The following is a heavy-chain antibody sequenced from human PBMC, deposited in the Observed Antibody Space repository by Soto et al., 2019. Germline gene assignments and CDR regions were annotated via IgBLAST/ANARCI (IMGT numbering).Heavy chain of an antibody. J-gene: IGHJ4*02. CDR1: GVTFNRQX. CDR3: ATSEGRGGASFDY. Sequence: VKVSCKASGVTFNRQXXXWVRQAPGQGLEWMGGIIPMFGTPHYAEKFQDRVTITADESTGTAYLELSSLTSEDTAVYYCATSEGRGGASFDYWGPGTXVTVSS. V-gene: IGHV1-69*13. CDR2: IIPMFGTP. D-gene: IGHD2-21*01.